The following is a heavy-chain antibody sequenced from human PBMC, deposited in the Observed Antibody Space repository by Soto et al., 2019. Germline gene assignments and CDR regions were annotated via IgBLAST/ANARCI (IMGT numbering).Heavy chain of an antibody. V-gene: IGHV3-23*01. D-gene: IGHD3-16*02. J-gene: IGHJ4*02. CDR1: GFTFSSYA. CDR3: AKDNYEVVMITFGGVIAIPYFDY. Sequence: GGSLRLSCAASGFTFSSYAMSWVRQAPGKGLEWVSAISGSGGSTYYADSVKGRFTISRDNSKNTLYLQMNSLRAEDTAVYYCAKDNYEVVMITFGGVIAIPYFDYWGQGTLVTVSS. CDR2: ISGSGGST.